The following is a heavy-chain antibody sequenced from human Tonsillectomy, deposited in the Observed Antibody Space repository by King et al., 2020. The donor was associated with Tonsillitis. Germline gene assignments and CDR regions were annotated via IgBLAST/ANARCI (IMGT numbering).Heavy chain of an antibody. J-gene: IGHJ4*02. D-gene: IGHD3-10*01. CDR3: AKDRASYGSGSYSP. V-gene: IGHV3-23*04. CDR2: ISNSDGIT. CDR1: GFTFSTYA. Sequence: VQLVESGGGLVQPGGSLRLSCAASGFTFSTYAMTWVRQTPGKGLEWVSAISNSDGITYYPDSVKGRFTISRDNSKNTLYLQMNSLRAEDTAVYYCAKDRASYGSGSYSPWGQGTLVTVSS.